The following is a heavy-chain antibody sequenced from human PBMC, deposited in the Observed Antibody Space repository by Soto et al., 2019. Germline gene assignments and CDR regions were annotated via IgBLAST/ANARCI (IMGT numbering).Heavy chain of an antibody. V-gene: IGHV3-48*02. J-gene: IGHJ6*02. CDR2: ISTDLRAL. CDR1: GFTISTYH. Sequence: LRLSCAASGFTISTYHLNWVRQAPGKGLEWVSYISTDLRALYYADSVRGRFTISRDNAKNSLYLQMTSLRDEDTGVYYCTRDGRRGYDMDVWGQGTTVTVS. CDR3: TRDGRRGYDMDV. D-gene: IGHD1-26*01.